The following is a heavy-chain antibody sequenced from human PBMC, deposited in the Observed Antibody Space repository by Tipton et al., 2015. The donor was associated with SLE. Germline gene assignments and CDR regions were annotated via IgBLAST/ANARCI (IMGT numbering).Heavy chain of an antibody. CDR2: IYYSANT. CDR1: GDPITSSSYY. V-gene: IGHV4-39*01. J-gene: IGHJ6*03. Sequence: TLSLTCTVSGDPITSSSYYWGWIRQPPGKGLEWIGSIYYSANTYYNPPLKSRVTISVDTSRNQFSLKLNLVTAADTAIYYCARRKYYYMDVWGKGATVTVSS. CDR3: ARRKYYYMDV.